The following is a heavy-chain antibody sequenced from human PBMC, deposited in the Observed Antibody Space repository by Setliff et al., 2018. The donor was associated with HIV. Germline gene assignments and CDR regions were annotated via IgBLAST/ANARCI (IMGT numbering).Heavy chain of an antibody. V-gene: IGHV4-4*08. CDR2: IYNSEKT. J-gene: IGHJ5*02. Sequence: SETLSLTCIVSGASISSDTWSWIRQPPGKGLQWIGFIYNSEKTYYSPSLKSRVTISIDTSKNQFSLNLTSVTAADSAVYYCASRVYYYDSNNFLREEGFDPWGQGTLVTVSS. CDR1: GASISSDT. D-gene: IGHD3-22*01. CDR3: ASRVYYYDSNNFLREEGFDP.